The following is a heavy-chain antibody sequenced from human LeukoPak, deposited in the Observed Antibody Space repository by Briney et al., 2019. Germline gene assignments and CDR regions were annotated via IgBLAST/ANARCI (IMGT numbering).Heavy chain of an antibody. J-gene: IGHJ4*02. D-gene: IGHD2-8*01. CDR2: ISSSSSYI. V-gene: IGHV3-21*04. CDR1: GFTFSSYS. CDR3: ARGLMRKTEGRGFDY. Sequence: GGSLRLSCAASGFTFSSYSMNWVRQAPGKGLEWVSSISSSSSYIYYADSVKGRFTISRDNAKNSLYLQMNSLRSEDTAVYYCARGLMRKTEGRGFDYWGQGTLVTVSS.